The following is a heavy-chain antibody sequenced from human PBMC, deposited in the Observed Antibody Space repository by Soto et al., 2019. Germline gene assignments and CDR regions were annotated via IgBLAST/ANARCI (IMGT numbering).Heavy chain of an antibody. CDR3: RRSSRYSTDV. V-gene: IGHV4-39*01. Sequence: QLQLQESGPGLVKPSETLSLTCTVSGGSISSSSYWGWIRQPPGKGLEWIGSIYSIGSTYYNPSLKSRVTIPVDTSKNQSSLKLSSVTAADTAVYYCRRSSRYSTDVWGQGTTVTVSS. CDR2: IYSIGST. D-gene: IGHD6-13*01. J-gene: IGHJ6*02. CDR1: GGSISSSSY.